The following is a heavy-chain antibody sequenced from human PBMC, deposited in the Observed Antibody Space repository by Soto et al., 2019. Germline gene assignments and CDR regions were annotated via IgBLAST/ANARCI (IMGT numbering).Heavy chain of an antibody. CDR2: IYSGGST. CDR3: ARDRVESGYPEYFQH. J-gene: IGHJ1*01. D-gene: IGHD3-22*01. V-gene: IGHV3-53*01. CDR1: GFTVSSNY. Sequence: EVQLVESXXXXXXXXXSLRLSCAASGFTVSSNYMSWVRQAPGKGLEWVSVIYSGGSTYYADSVKGRFTISRDNSKNTLYLQMHSLRAEDTAVYYCARDRVESGYPEYFQHWGQGTLVTVSS.